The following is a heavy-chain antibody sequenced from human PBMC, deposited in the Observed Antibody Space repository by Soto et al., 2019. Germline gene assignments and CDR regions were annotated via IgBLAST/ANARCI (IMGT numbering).Heavy chain of an antibody. CDR1: GFTFSSYA. D-gene: IGHD3-16*01. J-gene: IGHJ3*02. V-gene: IGHV3-23*01. Sequence: EVQLLESGGGLVQPGGSLRLSCAASGFTFSSYAMSWVRQAPGKGLEWVSAISGSGGSTYYADSVKGRFTISRDNSKXXLXLXXNSLRAEDTAVYYCAKDTEGNYDYVWGSPNHAFDIWGQGTMVTVSS. CDR3: AKDTEGNYDYVWGSPNHAFDI. CDR2: ISGSGGST.